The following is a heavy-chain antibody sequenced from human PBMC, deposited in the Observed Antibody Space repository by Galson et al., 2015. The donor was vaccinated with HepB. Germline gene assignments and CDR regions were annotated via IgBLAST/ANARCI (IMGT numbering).Heavy chain of an antibody. D-gene: IGHD4-23*01. CDR2: INNDGTTT. CDR3: ARPYGGNYHFDY. J-gene: IGHJ4*02. Sequence: SLRLSCAASGFTFSFYWMHWVRQAPRKGLVWVSRINNDGTTTNYADSVKGRFTISRDNAKNTPYLQMNSLRAEDTAVYYCARPYGGNYHFDYWCQGTLVTVSS. CDR1: GFTFSFYW. V-gene: IGHV3-74*01.